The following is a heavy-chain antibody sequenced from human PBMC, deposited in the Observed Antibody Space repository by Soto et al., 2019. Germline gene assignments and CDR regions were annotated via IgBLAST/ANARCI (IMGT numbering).Heavy chain of an antibody. V-gene: IGHV3-23*01. Sequence: GGSLRLSCAASGFTFSSYAMSWVRQAPGKGLEWVSAISVSGGSAYYADSVKGRFTISRDNSNGTLFLQMNNLRAEDTAVYFCAKTHRATTVVTRSWYFDLWGRGTLVTVSS. CDR1: GFTFSSYA. CDR2: ISVSGGSA. J-gene: IGHJ2*01. CDR3: AKTHRATTVVTRSWYFDL. D-gene: IGHD4-17*01.